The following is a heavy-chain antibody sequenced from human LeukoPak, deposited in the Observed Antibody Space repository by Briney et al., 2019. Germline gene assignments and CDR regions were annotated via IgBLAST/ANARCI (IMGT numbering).Heavy chain of an antibody. CDR3: ARQSGSRDY. V-gene: IGHV4-39*01. CDR1: GDSISSSSYY. J-gene: IGHJ4*02. D-gene: IGHD1-26*01. Sequence: SETLSLTCTASGDSISSSSYYWGWIRQPPGKGLEWIGSIYYSGSTYYNPSLKSRVTISVDTSKNQFSLKLSSVTAADTAVYYCARQSGSRDYWGQGTLVTVSS. CDR2: IYYSGST.